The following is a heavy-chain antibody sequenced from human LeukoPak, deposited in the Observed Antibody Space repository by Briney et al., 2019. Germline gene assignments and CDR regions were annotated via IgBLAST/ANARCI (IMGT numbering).Heavy chain of an antibody. J-gene: IGHJ4*02. D-gene: IGHD1-26*01. CDR2: ISHSGDRT. V-gene: IGHV3-23*01. Sequence: GGSLRLSCAASGFTFNNYWMHWVRHAPRKGLEWVSTISHSGDRTYYADSVKGRFTISRDNSKNTLYLQMNSLRTEDTAAYYCAKDFVPRGGSYFPGFDYWGQGTLVIVSS. CDR3: AKDFVPRGGSYFPGFDY. CDR1: GFTFNNYW.